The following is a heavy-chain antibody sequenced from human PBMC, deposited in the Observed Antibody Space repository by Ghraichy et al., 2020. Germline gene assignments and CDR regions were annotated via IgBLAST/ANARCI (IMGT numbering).Heavy chain of an antibody. V-gene: IGHV4-59*01. J-gene: IGHJ4*02. CDR3: AAGDILTGYYEAFDY. Sequence: SETLSLTCTVSGGSIRRYYWSWIRQSPGKGLEWIGYISYSGSPNYNPSLRGRVTMSIDTSQNQFSLWLSSVTAADTALYYCAAGDILTGYYEAFDYWGQGALVPVSS. D-gene: IGHD3-9*01. CDR1: GGSIRRYY. CDR2: ISYSGSP.